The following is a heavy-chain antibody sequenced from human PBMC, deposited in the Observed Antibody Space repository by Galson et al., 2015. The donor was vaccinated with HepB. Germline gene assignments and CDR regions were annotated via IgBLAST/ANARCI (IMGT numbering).Heavy chain of an antibody. V-gene: IGHV3-30*04. CDR1: GFNFSDSP. J-gene: IGHJ4*02. D-gene: IGHD3-16*01. Sequence: SLRLSCAASGFNFSDSPLHWVRQAPGKGLEWVAMISDEGMSKYYADSVRGRFTISRSNSKETLFLQMNTMRTEDTAVYYCAKGGTDKSLDYWGQGTLVAVSS. CDR2: ISDEGMSK. CDR3: AKGGTDKSLDY.